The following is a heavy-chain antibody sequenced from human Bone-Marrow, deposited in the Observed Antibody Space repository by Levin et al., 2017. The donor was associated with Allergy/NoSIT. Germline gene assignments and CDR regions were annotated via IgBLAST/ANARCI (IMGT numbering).Heavy chain of an antibody. CDR1: GFTFSQHA. D-gene: IGHD2-15*01. V-gene: IGHV3-23*01. CDR3: ARGVAAAGPRALYFDY. J-gene: IGHJ4*02. CDR2: ILGSGGAT. Sequence: GESLKISCAASGFTFSQHAMSWVRQTPGKGLEWLSGILGSGGATYYADSVKGRFIISRDNGNNTLHLQMNSLSVEDSAVYYCARGVAAAGPRALYFDYWGQGTLVPVSS.